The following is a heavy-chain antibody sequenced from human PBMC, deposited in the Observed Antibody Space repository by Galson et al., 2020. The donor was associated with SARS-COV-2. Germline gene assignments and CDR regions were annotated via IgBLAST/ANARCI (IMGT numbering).Heavy chain of an antibody. CDR1: GFTVSSNY. J-gene: IGHJ4*02. CDR3: ASMVRGSSFDY. Sequence: GGSLRLSCAASGFTVSSNYMSWVRQAPGKGLEWVSVIYSGGSTYYADSVKGRFTISRDNSKNTVYLQMNSLRAEDTAVYYCASMVRGSSFDYWGQGTLVTVSS. CDR2: IYSGGST. V-gene: IGHV3-66*01. D-gene: IGHD3-10*01.